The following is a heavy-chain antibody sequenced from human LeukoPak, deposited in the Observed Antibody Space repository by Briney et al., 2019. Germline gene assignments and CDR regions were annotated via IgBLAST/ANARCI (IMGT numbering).Heavy chain of an antibody. CDR2: IIPIFGTA. J-gene: IGHJ4*02. D-gene: IGHD1-26*01. Sequence: SVKVSCKASGGTFSSYAISWVRQAPGQGLEWMGGIIPIFGTANYAQRFQGRVTITADESTSTAYMELSSLRSEDTAVYYCARGGTRLFACYFDYWGQGTLVTVSS. CDR1: GGTFSSYA. V-gene: IGHV1-69*13. CDR3: ARGGTRLFACYFDY.